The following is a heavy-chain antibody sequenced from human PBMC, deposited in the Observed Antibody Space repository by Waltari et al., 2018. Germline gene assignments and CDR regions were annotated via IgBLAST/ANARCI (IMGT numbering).Heavy chain of an antibody. Sequence: EVNLVESGGALVQPGGSLRLSCEASGFSFSDYSMHWVRQAPGKGLEWVSYISRKGGNIDYADSVRGRFTISRDNVENSLHLQMDSLRVEDTAVYYCARGLPGYYFDYWGQGTLVTVSS. J-gene: IGHJ4*02. CDR1: GFSFSDYS. V-gene: IGHV3-48*01. CDR3: ARGLPGYYFDY. CDR2: ISRKGGNI.